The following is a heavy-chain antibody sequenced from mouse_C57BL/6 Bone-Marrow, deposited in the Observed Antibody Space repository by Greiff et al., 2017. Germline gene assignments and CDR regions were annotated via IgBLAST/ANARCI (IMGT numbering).Heavy chain of an antibody. J-gene: IGHJ2*01. Sequence: EVQLQQSGTVLARPGASVKMSCKTSGYTFTSYWMHWVKQRPGQGLEWIGAIYPGNSDTSYNQTFKGKAKLTAVTSASTAYMELSSLTNEDSAVYYCTREGQREDYVDYWGQGTTLTVSS. D-gene: IGHD3-3*01. V-gene: IGHV1-5*01. CDR3: TREGQREDYVDY. CDR1: GYTFTSYW. CDR2: IYPGNSDT.